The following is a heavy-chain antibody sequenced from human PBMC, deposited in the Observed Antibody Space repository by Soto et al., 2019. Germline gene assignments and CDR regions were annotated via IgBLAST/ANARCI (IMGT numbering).Heavy chain of an antibody. CDR3: AKILATSATGY. J-gene: IGHJ4*02. Sequence: PGGSLRLSCVASGFTFSSYAFNWVRQAPGKGLEWVSAISGNGAGAYYADSVRGRFTISRDNSKNTLYLQMSSLRADDTAMYYCAKILATSATGYWGQGTLVTVSS. CDR2: ISGNGAGA. V-gene: IGHV3-23*01. CDR1: GFTFSSYA. D-gene: IGHD6-13*01.